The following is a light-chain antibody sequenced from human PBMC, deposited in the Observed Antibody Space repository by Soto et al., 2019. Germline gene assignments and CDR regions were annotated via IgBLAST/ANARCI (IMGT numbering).Light chain of an antibody. J-gene: IGKJ1*01. CDR1: QSISSW. Sequence: IQMTQSPATLSASVGDRVTITCRASQSISSWLAWYQQKPGKAPKLLIYKASSLESGVPSRFSGSGSGTDFTLTISSLQPEDFATYYCQQSYSTPTWTFGQGTKVDI. CDR2: KAS. CDR3: QQSYSTPTWT. V-gene: IGKV1-5*03.